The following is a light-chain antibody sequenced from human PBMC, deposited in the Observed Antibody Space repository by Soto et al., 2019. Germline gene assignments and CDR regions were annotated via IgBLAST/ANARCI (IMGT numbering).Light chain of an antibody. Sequence: EIVMTQSPATLSVSPGVRATLSCRASQSVSSNLAWYQQKPGQAPRLLIYGASTRATGIPARFSGSASGTEFTLTISSLQSEDFAVYYCQQYIKWPLTFGGGTKVAIK. J-gene: IGKJ4*01. CDR1: QSVSSN. V-gene: IGKV3-15*01. CDR3: QQYIKWPLT. CDR2: GAS.